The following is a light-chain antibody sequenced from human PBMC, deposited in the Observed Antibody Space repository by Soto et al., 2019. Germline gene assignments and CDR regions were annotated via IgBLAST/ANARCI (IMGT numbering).Light chain of an antibody. Sequence: QSALTQPASVSASPGQSIAISCTGSSNDVGHYNLVSWFQHHPGKAPKLIIYEVNERPSGVSSRFSGSKSDNTASLTISGLQAEDEGDYYCSSYAGSSTFVFGTGTKVTVL. CDR3: SSYAGSSTFV. CDR2: EVN. J-gene: IGLJ1*01. CDR1: SNDVGHYNL. V-gene: IGLV2-23*02.